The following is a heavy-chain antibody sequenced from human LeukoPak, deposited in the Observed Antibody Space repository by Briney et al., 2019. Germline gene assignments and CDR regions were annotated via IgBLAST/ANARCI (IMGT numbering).Heavy chain of an antibody. CDR1: GGSFSGHY. J-gene: IGHJ4*02. V-gene: IGHV4-34*01. CDR3: ARAPYSSSFFDY. D-gene: IGHD6-13*01. CDR2: INHSGST. Sequence: PSETLSLTCAVYGGSFSGHYWSWIRQPPGKGLEWIGEINHSGSTNYNPSLKSRVTISVDTSKNQFSLKLSSVTAADTAVYYCARAPYSSSFFDYWGQGTLVTVSS.